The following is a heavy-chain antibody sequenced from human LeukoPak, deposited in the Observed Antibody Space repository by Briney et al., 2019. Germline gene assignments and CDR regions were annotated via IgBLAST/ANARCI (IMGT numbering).Heavy chain of an antibody. D-gene: IGHD1-26*01. CDR3: VREWDHTRMTFDI. CDR2: IGTYNGNT. J-gene: IGHJ3*02. CDR1: GYTFINYA. Sequence: ASVNVSCTASGYTFINYAISWVRQAPGQGLEWMGWIGTYNGNTKYGQEFQGRVTMTTDTSTSTGYMELRNLRSDDTAVYFCVREWDHTRMTFDIWGQGTMVTVSS. V-gene: IGHV1-18*01.